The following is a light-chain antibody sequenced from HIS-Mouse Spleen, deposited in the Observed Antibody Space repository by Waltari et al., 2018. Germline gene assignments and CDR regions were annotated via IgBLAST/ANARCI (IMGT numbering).Light chain of an antibody. CDR1: ALPKKY. V-gene: IGLV3-10*01. J-gene: IGLJ2*01. CDR3: YSTDSSGNHKEV. CDR2: EDG. Sequence: SYELTQPPSVSVSPGQTARITCSGDALPKKYAYWYQQKSGQAPVLVIYEDGKRPSGIAEGFSGSSSGKMATLTISGAQVEDEGDYYCYSTDSSGNHKEVFGGGTKLTVL.